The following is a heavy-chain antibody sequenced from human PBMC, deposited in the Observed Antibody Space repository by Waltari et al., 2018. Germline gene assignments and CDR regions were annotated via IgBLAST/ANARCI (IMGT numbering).Heavy chain of an antibody. J-gene: IGHJ5*02. D-gene: IGHD3-3*01. Sequence: QVQLQESGPGLVKPSQTLSLTCTVSGGSISGGGYYWSWIRQHPGTRREWIGYIYYSGSTYYNPSLNSLVTISVDTSKNQFSLKLSSVTTADTAVYYCARVTCITIFGVVIASWFDPWGQGTLVTVSS. CDR3: ARVTCITIFGVVIASWFDP. V-gene: IGHV4-31*01. CDR2: IYYSGST. CDR1: GGSISGGGYY.